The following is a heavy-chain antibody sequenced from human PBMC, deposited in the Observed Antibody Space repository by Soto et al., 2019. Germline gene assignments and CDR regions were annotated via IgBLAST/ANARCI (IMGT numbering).Heavy chain of an antibody. V-gene: IGHV3-64*01. CDR3: VRRVSGNYDY. CDR1: GFTFSSYD. Sequence: EVQLAESGGGMVQPGGSLRLSCVASGFTFSSYDMHCVRQAPGKGLEYVSSISSNGGTTYYGNSVKGRFTISRDNSKNTPYLQMGSLRAEDMAVYYCVRRVSGNYDYWGQGTLVTVSS. J-gene: IGHJ4*02. D-gene: IGHD1-7*01. CDR2: ISSNGGTT.